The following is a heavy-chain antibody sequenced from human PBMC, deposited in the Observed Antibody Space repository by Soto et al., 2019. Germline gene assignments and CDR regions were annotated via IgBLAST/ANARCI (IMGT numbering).Heavy chain of an antibody. CDR3: AREFYPGYSSRWVDY. CDR1: GYTFTSYY. Sequence: GASVKVSCKASGYTFTSYYMHWVRQAPGQGLEWMGIINPSGGSTSYAQKFQGRVTMTRDTSTSTVYMEPSSLRSEDTAVYYCAREFYPGYSSRWVDYWGQGTLVTVSS. V-gene: IGHV1-46*01. CDR2: INPSGGST. J-gene: IGHJ4*02. D-gene: IGHD6-13*01.